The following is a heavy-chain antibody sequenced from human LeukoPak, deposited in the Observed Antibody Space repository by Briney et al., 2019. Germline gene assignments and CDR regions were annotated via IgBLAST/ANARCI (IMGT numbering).Heavy chain of an antibody. D-gene: IGHD6-13*01. CDR3: ARDAAAGLDV. Sequence: PSETLSLTCTVSGGSISSGGYCWSWIRQHPWKGLEWIVYIYSSGSTYYTPSLKSRVTISVETSKNQFSLKLSSVTAADTAVYYCARDAAAGLDVWGQGTTVTVSS. J-gene: IGHJ6*02. CDR1: GGSISSGGYC. CDR2: IYSSGST. V-gene: IGHV4-31*03.